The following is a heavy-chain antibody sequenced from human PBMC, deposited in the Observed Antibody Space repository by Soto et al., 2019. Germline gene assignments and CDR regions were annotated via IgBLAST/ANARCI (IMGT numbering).Heavy chain of an antibody. Sequence: QVQLVQSGAEVKKPGASVKVSCKASGYSFTTCAMHWVRQAPGQRPEWMGWINAGNGNTRYSQKFQGRVTITGDTSAGTAYMELSRLRSEDTAVYYCARESLWFGELLSYFDYWGQGTLVTVSS. V-gene: IGHV1-3*01. CDR2: INAGNGNT. D-gene: IGHD3-10*01. J-gene: IGHJ4*02. CDR3: ARESLWFGELLSYFDY. CDR1: GYSFTTCA.